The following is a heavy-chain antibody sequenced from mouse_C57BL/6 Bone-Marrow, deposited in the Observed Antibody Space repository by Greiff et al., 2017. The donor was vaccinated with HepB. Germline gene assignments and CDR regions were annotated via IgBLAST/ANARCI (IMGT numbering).Heavy chain of an antibody. J-gene: IGHJ2*01. Sequence: EVKVEESGGGLVKPGGSLKLSCAASGFTFSDYGMHWVRQAPEKGLEWVAYISSGSSTIYYADTVKGRFTISRDNAKNTLFLQMPSLRSEDTAMYYCARLGITTVGLDYWGQGTTLTVSS. D-gene: IGHD1-1*01. CDR1: GFTFSDYG. CDR3: ARLGITTVGLDY. CDR2: ISSGSSTI. V-gene: IGHV5-17*01.